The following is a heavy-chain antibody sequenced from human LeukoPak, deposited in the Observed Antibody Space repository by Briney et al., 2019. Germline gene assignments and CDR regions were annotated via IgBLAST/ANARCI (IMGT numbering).Heavy chain of an antibody. CDR2: MNPNSGNT. CDR3: ARLIGVYYYYGMDV. V-gene: IGHV1-8*02. CDR1: GYTFTGYY. Sequence: ASVKVSCKASGYTFTGYYMHWVRQAPGQGLEWMGWMNPNSGNTGYAQKFQGRVTMTRNTSISTAYMELSSLRSEDTAVYYCARLIGVYYYYGMDVWGQGTTVTVSS. D-gene: IGHD2/OR15-2a*01. J-gene: IGHJ6*02.